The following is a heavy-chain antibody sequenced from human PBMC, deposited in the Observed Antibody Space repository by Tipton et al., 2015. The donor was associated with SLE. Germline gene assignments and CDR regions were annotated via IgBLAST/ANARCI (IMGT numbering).Heavy chain of an antibody. V-gene: IGHV4-38-2*01. CDR1: GYSISSGYY. J-gene: IGHJ3*02. CDR2: MFHSGST. D-gene: IGHD6-13*01. CDR3: ARAGRGAFDI. Sequence: TLSLTCAVSGYSISSGYYWAWIRQPPGKGLEWIGSMFHSGSTYYNPSLKSRVTISVDTSKNQFSLKLTSVTAADTAVYYCARAGRGAFDIWGQGTMVTVSS.